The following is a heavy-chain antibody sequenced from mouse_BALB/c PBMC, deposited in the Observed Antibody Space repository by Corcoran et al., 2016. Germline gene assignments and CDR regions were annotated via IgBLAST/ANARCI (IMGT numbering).Heavy chain of an antibody. V-gene: IGHV9-3-1*01. CDR1: GYTFTNYG. CDR3: ARGDYYGSRGFAY. J-gene: IGHJ3*01. CDR2: INTYTGEP. D-gene: IGHD1-1*01. Sequence: QIQLVQSGPELKKPGETVKISCKASGYTFTNYGMNWVKQAPGKGLKWMGWINTYTGEPTYADDFKGRFAFSLETSVSTAYLQINNLKNEDTATYFCARGDYYGSRGFAYWGQGTLVTVSA.